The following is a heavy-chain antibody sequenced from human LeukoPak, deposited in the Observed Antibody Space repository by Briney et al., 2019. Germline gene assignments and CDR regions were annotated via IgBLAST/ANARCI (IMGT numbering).Heavy chain of an antibody. CDR2: ISAYNGNT. D-gene: IGHD2-2*01. CDR3: ARVGCSSTSCYSNYYYYYMDV. Sequence: ASVKVSCKASGGTFSSYAISWVRQAPGQGLEWMGWISAYNGNTNYAQKLEGRVTMTTDTSTSTAYMELRSLRSDDTAAYYCARVGCSSTSCYSNYYYYYMDVWGKGTTVTVSS. CDR1: GGTFSSYA. J-gene: IGHJ6*03. V-gene: IGHV1-18*01.